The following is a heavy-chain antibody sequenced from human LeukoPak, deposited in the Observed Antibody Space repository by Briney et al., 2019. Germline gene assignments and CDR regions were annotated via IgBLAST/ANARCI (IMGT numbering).Heavy chain of an antibody. CDR3: AIFHASGRRGRGSGF. D-gene: IGHD3-10*01. CDR1: VFTFSSCV. J-gene: IGHJ4*02. CDR2: ISVSGGRT. Sequence: GGSLRLSCAASVFTFSSCVMNWVREPPGRGLECVLGISVSGGRTFYVASVEGRFAISRDNSKNTLYLQLSGLTAEATAVYYCAIFHASGRRGRGSGFWGQGTLATVPS. V-gene: IGHV3-23*01.